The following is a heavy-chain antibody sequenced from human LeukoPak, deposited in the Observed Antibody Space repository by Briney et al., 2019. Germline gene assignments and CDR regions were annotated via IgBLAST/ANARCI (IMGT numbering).Heavy chain of an antibody. CDR1: GYTFTSYG. CDR3: ARDQDYIAPDAFDI. V-gene: IGHV1-18*01. CDR2: ISAYNGNT. D-gene: IGHD4-11*01. J-gene: IGHJ3*02. Sequence: ASVKFSCKASGYTFTSYGISWVRQAPGQGLEWMGWISAYNGNTNYAQKLQGRVTMTTDTSTSTAYMELRSLRSDDTAVYYCARDQDYIAPDAFDIWGQGTMVTVSS.